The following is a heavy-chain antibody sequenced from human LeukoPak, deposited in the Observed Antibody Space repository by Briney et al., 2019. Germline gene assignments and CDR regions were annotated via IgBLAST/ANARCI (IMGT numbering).Heavy chain of an antibody. V-gene: IGHV1-8*03. J-gene: IGHJ3*02. Sequence: ASVKVSCEASGYTFTSYDINWVRQATGQGLEWMGWMNPNSGNTGYAQKFQGRVTITRNTSISTAYMELSSLRSEDTAVYYCAREYCSSTSCYFAFDIWGQGTMVTVSS. CDR1: GYTFTSYD. CDR2: MNPNSGNT. CDR3: AREYCSSTSCYFAFDI. D-gene: IGHD2-2*01.